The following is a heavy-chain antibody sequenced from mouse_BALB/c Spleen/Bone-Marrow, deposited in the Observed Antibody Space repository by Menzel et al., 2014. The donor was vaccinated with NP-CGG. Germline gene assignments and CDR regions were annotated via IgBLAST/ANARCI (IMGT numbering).Heavy chain of an antibody. CDR1: GYTFTDYA. J-gene: IGHJ4*01. V-gene: IGHV1S137*01. CDR2: ISTYYGDA. Sequence: QVHVKQSGAELVRPGVSVKISCKGSGYTFTDYAMHWVKQSHAKSLEWIGVISTYYGDASYNQKFKGKATMTADKSSSTAYMELARLTSEDSAIYYCARDAMDYWGQGTSVTVSS. CDR3: ARDAMDY.